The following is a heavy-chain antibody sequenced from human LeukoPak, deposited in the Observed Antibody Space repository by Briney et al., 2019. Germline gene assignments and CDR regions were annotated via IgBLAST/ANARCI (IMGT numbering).Heavy chain of an antibody. CDR2: ISSSSSYI. J-gene: IGHJ5*02. D-gene: IGHD3-10*01. CDR3: ARDARGSYYVNWFDP. Sequence: GGSLRLSCAASGFTFSSYSMNRVRQAPGKGLEWVSSISSSSSYIYYADSVKGRFTISRDNAKNSLYLQMNSLRAEDTAVYYCARDARGSYYVNWFDPWGQGTLVTVSS. CDR1: GFTFSSYS. V-gene: IGHV3-21*01.